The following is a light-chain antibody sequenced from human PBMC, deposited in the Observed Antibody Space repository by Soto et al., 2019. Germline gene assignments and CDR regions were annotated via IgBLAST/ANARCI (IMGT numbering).Light chain of an antibody. CDR1: SSNIGADYV. CDR2: GNN. Sequence: QSVLTQPPSVSGAPGQWVTISCTGSSSNIGADYVVHWYQQLPGTAPKLLMYGNNNRPSGVPDRFSGSKSGTSASLAITGLQAEDEADYYCQSYDTSLSAVVFGGGTKVTVL. J-gene: IGLJ2*01. CDR3: QSYDTSLSAVV. V-gene: IGLV1-40*01.